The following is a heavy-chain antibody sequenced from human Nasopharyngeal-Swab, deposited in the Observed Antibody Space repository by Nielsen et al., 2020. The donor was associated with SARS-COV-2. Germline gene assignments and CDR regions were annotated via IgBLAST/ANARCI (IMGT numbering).Heavy chain of an antibody. V-gene: IGHV3-23*01. CDR1: GFTFSSYA. CDR3: AKDLTFNY. CDR2: ISGNDNTT. Sequence: GGSLRLSCAASGFTFSSYAMSWVRQAPGKGLEWVSIISGNDNTTYYADSVKDRFTISRDNSKNILYLQMNSLRAEDTAVYYCAKDLTFNYWGQGTLVTVSS. J-gene: IGHJ4*02.